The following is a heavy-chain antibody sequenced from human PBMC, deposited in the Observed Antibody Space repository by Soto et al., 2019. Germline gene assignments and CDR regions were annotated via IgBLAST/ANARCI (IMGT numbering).Heavy chain of an antibody. J-gene: IGHJ6*02. Sequence: GASVKVSCKASGYTFTSYGISWVRQVPGQGLEWMGWISAYNGNTNYAQKLQGRVTMTTDTSTSTAYMELRSLRSDDTAVYYCGRDRRSWYGAMYCYYGMDVWGQGTTVTVSS. D-gene: IGHD6-13*01. V-gene: IGHV1-18*04. CDR1: GYTFTSYG. CDR2: ISAYNGNT. CDR3: GRDRRSWYGAMYCYYGMDV.